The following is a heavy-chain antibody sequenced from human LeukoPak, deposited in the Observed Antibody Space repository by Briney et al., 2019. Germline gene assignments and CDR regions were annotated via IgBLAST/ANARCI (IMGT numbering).Heavy chain of an antibody. CDR2: IYRGRT. CDR3: AGEGEYGQSYS. D-gene: IGHD4-17*01. V-gene: IGHV4-30-2*01. J-gene: IGHJ5*02. Sequence: PSQTLSLTCAVSGDSISYESYYWNWIRQAPGKGPAWIGNIYRGRTRLNPSYTSRVAISVDMSKSQVSLSLTSVTAADTAIYYCAGEGEYGQSYSWGQGVLVVVSA. CDR1: GDSISYESYY.